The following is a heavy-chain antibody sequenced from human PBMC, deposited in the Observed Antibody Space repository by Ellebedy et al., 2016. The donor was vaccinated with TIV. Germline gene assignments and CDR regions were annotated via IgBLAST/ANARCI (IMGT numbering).Heavy chain of an antibody. J-gene: IGHJ3*02. Sequence: ASVKVSXKASGYRFNNYVISWVRQAPGQGLEWMGWISAYNGNTNYAQKFQGRVTMTTDTSTSTAYMDLRSLRSDDTAVYYCARDVPTRDAFDIWGQGTMVTVSS. CDR3: ARDVPTRDAFDI. V-gene: IGHV1-18*01. CDR1: GYRFNNYV. CDR2: ISAYNGNT.